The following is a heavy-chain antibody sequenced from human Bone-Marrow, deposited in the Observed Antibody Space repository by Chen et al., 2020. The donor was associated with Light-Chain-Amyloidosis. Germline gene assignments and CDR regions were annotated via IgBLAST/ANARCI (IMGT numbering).Heavy chain of an antibody. CDR1: GFRVKDYE. J-gene: IGHJ4*02. Sequence: EVQLVESGGGLVQPGGSLRLSCAASGFRVKDYELNWVRQAPGKGLEWISYISGSGNTIFYATSVKGRFTISRDNAKSSLYLQMNRLTAEDTAVYYCVRDRPLRYALPAPFDYWGQGTLVTVSS. D-gene: IGHD1-1*01. CDR2: ISGSGNTI. CDR3: VRDRPLRYALPAPFDY. V-gene: IGHV3-48*03.